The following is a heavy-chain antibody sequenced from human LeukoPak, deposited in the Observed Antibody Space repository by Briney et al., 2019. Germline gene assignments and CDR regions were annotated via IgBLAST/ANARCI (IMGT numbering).Heavy chain of an antibody. J-gene: IGHJ4*02. V-gene: IGHV1-3*04. D-gene: IGHD5-12*01. CDR1: GYTFTNYA. CDR3: ARVGYSGYDSRPVFNY. CDR2: INTGNGNT. Sequence: ASVKVSCKASGYTFTNYALHWVRQAPGQRLEWMGWINTGNGNTKYSQKFQGRVTITRATSASTAYMELSSLRSEDTAVYYCARVGYSGYDSRPVFNYWGQGTLVSVSS.